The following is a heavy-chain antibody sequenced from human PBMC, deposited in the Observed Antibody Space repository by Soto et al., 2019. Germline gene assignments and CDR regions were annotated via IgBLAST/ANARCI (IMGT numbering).Heavy chain of an antibody. Sequence: QVQLQQWGAGLLKPSETLSLTCAVYGGSFSGYYWSWIRQTPGKGLEWIGEIDHSGSIKYNPSLESRVSISLDTSRNQFSLKLSSVTAADSAVFYCATGGGAAPGTWGQGILVTVSS. D-gene: IGHD6-13*01. V-gene: IGHV4-34*01. CDR2: IDHSGSI. J-gene: IGHJ4*02. CDR3: ATGGGAAPGT. CDR1: GGSFSGYY.